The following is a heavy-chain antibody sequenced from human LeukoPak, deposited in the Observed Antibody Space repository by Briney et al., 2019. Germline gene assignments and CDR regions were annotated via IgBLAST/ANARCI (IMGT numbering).Heavy chain of an antibody. CDR3: AAGPYDYVWGSYRYDYLDY. D-gene: IGHD3-16*02. CDR2: IYYTGST. J-gene: IGHJ4*02. CDR1: GGSISNYY. V-gene: IGHV4-59*01. Sequence: SETLSLTCTVSGGSISNYYWSWIRQPPRKGLEWIGYIYYTGSTNYNPSLKRRVTISADTSKNQFSLKLSSVPAADTTVYYCAAGPYDYVWGSYRYDYLDYWGQGTLVTVSS.